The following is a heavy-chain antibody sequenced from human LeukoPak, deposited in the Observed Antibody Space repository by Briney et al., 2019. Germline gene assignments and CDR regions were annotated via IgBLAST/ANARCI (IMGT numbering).Heavy chain of an antibody. CDR3: ARYTYNSTSYYFDY. CDR2: IYYSGNT. V-gene: IGHV4-59*08. D-gene: IGHD6-13*01. Sequence: SETLSLTCTVSGGSISGDHWNWIRQPPGKGLEWIGYIYYSGNTNYNPSLKSRVTISVDTSKNQFSLKLNSVTAADTAVYYCARYTYNSTSYYFDYWGQGTVVTVSS. J-gene: IGHJ4*02. CDR1: GGSISGDH.